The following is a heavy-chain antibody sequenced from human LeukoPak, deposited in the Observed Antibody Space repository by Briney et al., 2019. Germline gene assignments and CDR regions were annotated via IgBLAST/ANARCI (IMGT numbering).Heavy chain of an antibody. CDR3: ARSFLGSSSLDY. V-gene: IGHV4-34*01. J-gene: IGHJ4*02. CDR2: INHRGST. CDR1: GGSFSGYY. D-gene: IGHD6-6*01. Sequence: PSETLSLTCAVYGGSFSGYYWSWIRQPPGKGLEWIGEINHRGSTNYNPSLESRVTISVDTSKNQFSLKLTSVTAADTAVYYCARSFLGSSSLDYWGQGTLVTVSS.